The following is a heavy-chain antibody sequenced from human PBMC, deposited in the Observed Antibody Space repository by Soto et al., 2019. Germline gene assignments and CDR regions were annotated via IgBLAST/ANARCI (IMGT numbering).Heavy chain of an antibody. J-gene: IGHJ6*03. D-gene: IGHD3-16*01. V-gene: IGHV3-23*01. Sequence: EVQLLESGGGLVQPGGSLRLSCAASGFTFGSYAMNWLRQAPGRGLECVSFISGSGRTTYYADSVKGRFTVSRDNSKNTLYLQMNSLRAEDTALYDCAKFRGPSYSYYSMDVWGKGTTVTVSS. CDR3: AKFRGPSYSYYSMDV. CDR2: ISGSGRTT. CDR1: GFTFGSYA.